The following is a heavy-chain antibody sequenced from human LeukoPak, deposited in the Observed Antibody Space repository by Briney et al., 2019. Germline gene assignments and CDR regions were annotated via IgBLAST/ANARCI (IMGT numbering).Heavy chain of an antibody. CDR1: GFTVSSNY. Sequence: GGSLRLSCAASGFTVSSNYMSWVRQAPGKGLEWVSVIYSGGSTYYADSVKGRFTISRDNSKNTLYLQMNSLRAEDTAVYYCARDNGDGYNRGAFDYWGQGTLVTVSS. CDR3: ARDNGDGYNRGAFDY. J-gene: IGHJ4*02. CDR2: IYSGGST. D-gene: IGHD5-24*01. V-gene: IGHV3-53*01.